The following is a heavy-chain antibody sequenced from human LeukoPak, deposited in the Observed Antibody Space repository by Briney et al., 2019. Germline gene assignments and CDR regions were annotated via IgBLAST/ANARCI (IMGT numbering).Heavy chain of an antibody. CDR3: ATLGAMGRNWFDP. D-gene: IGHD3-10*01. CDR2: FDPEDGET. J-gene: IGHJ5*02. CDR1: GYTFTELS. Sequence: GASVKVSCKVSGYTFTELSMHWVRQAPGKGLEWMGGFDPEDGETIYAQKFQGRVTMTEDTSTDTAYMELSSLRSEDTAVYYCATLGAMGRNWFDPWGQGTLVTVSS. V-gene: IGHV1-24*01.